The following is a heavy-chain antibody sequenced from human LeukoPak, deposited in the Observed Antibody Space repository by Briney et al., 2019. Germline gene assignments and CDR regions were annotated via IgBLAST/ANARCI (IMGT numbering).Heavy chain of an antibody. Sequence: ASVKVSCKVSGNTLTELAMHWVRQAPRQGLEWMGGLDPQDGKKTYAQKFQGRVNMTEDTSTDTAYMELSSLRSEDTAIYYCATSGISLVRGVALGYYYYMDAWGTGTTVTVSS. CDR1: GNTLTELA. J-gene: IGHJ6*03. V-gene: IGHV1-24*01. CDR2: LDPQDGKK. D-gene: IGHD3-10*01. CDR3: ATSGISLVRGVALGYYYYMDA.